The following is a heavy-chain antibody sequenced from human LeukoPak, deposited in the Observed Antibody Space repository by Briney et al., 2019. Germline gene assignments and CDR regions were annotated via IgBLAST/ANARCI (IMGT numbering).Heavy chain of an antibody. CDR1: GFTFSNAW. CDR2: IKSKTDGGTT. Sequence: GGSLRLSCAASGFTFSNAWMSWVRQAPGKGLEWVGRIKSKTDGGTTDYAAPVKGRFTISRDDSKNTLYLQMNSLKTEDTAVYYCTTDFYYYDSSGYGPYWHFDLWGRGTLVTVSS. V-gene: IGHV3-15*01. CDR3: TTDFYYYDSSGYGPYWHFDL. J-gene: IGHJ2*01. D-gene: IGHD3-22*01.